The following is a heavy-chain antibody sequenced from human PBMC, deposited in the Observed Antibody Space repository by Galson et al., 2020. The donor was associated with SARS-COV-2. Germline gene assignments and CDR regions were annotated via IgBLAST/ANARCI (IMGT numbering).Heavy chain of an antibody. J-gene: IGHJ4*02. CDR1: GGTFSSYA. CDR2: IIPLLGIT. D-gene: IGHD2-15*01. Sequence: SVKVSCKASGGTFSSYAIRWVRQAPGQGLEWMGGIIPLLGITKYAQKFQGRVTITADKSTSTAYMELSSLRSEDTAVYYCAREDGRRWLLSYWGQGTLVTVSS. V-gene: IGHV1-69*10. CDR3: AREDGRRWLLSY.